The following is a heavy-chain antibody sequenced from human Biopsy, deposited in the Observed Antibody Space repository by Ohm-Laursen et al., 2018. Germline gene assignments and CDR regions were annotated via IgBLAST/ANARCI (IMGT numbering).Heavy chain of an antibody. J-gene: IGHJ6*02. V-gene: IGHV3-33*05. D-gene: IGHD2/OR15-2a*01. CDR3: AREGSTGRIGGLDV. CDR1: GIPFSSSG. CDR2: VQYDGRTT. Sequence: SLRLSCAATGIPFSSSGMHWVRQAPGKGLEWLSFVQYDGRTTYYADSVKGRFTISRDNSRNTVYLQVDSLRVDDTGVYYCAREGSTGRIGGLDVWGQGTIVTVSS.